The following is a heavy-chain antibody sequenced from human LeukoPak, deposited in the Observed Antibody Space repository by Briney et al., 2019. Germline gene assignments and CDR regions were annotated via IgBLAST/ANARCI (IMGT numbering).Heavy chain of an antibody. J-gene: IGHJ6*02. D-gene: IGHD3-3*02. CDR3: AKDLIGFLEWLLYVHYYYGMDV. Sequence: GGSLRLSCAASGFTFSSYWMHWVRQAPGKGLVWVARINNDGSDTNYADSVKGRFTISRDNAKNTLYLQMNSLRAEDTAVYYCAKDLIGFLEWLLYVHYYYGMDVWGQGTTVTVSS. CDR1: GFTFSSYW. CDR2: INNDGSDT. V-gene: IGHV3-74*01.